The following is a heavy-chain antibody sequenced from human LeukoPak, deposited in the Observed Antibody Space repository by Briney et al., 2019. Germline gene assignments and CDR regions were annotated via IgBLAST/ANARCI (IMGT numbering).Heavy chain of an antibody. V-gene: IGHV3-23*01. CDR2: ICGSGGST. CDR3: AKGYYDSSGNAFDI. J-gene: IGHJ3*02. D-gene: IGHD3-22*01. Sequence: GGSLRLSCAASGFTFSTYAMNWVRQAPGKGLEWVSAICGSGGSTYYADSVKGGFTISRDNSKNTLYLQMSSLRAEDTAVYYCAKGYYDSSGNAFDIWGQGTMVTVSS. CDR1: GFTFSTYA.